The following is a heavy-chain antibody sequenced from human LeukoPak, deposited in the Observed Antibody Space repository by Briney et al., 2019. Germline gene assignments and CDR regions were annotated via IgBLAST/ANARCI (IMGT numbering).Heavy chain of an antibody. D-gene: IGHD6-6*01. V-gene: IGHV4-61*08. CDR2: INHSGST. Sequence: SETLSLTCTVSGGSVSSGGYYWSWIRQPPGKGLEWIGEINHSGSTNYNPSLKSRVTISIDTSKNQFSLKLSSVTAADTAVYYCASDGSSSFDYWGQGTLVTVSS. CDR3: ASDGSSSFDY. J-gene: IGHJ4*02. CDR1: GGSVSSGGYY.